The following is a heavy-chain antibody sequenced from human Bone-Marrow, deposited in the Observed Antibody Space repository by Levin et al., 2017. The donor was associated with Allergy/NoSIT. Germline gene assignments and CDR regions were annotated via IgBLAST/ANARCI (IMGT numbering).Heavy chain of an antibody. J-gene: IGHJ4*02. V-gene: IGHV3-23*01. CDR1: GFTFSDYS. CDR3: ARRTGFHLDY. CDR2: VSYDGDR. D-gene: IGHD1/OR15-1a*01. Sequence: GESLKISCAASGFTFSDYSMNWVRQAPGKGLEWVSDVSYDGDRYGDSVKGRFSISRDNSKNTVYLQLNSLRVEDTAVYHCARRTGFHLDYWGQGTLVTVSS.